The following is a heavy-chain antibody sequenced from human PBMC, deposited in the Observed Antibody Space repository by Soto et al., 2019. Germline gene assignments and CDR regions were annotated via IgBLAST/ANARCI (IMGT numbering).Heavy chain of an antibody. CDR3: AMQKKGYCSGGSCYKDY. CDR2: IIPIFGTA. CDR1: GGTFSSYA. Sequence: GASVKVSCKASGGTFSSYAISWVRQAPGQGLEWMGGIIPIFGTASYAQKFQGRVTITADESTSTAYMELSSLRSEDTAVYYCAMQKKGYCSGGSCYKDYWGQGTLVTVSS. J-gene: IGHJ4*02. D-gene: IGHD2-15*01. V-gene: IGHV1-69*13.